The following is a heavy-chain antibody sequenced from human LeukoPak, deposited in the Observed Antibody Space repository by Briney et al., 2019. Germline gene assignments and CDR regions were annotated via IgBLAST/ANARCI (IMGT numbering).Heavy chain of an antibody. CDR1: GGSVNSRSYY. Sequence: SETLSLTCTVSGGSVNSRSYYWNWIRQPPGKGLEWIGYIYYGGNTDYNPSLKSRVTISVDTSKNQFSLKLSSVTAADTAVYYCARLGPGYSSTWSNDAFAIWGQGTVVTVSS. CDR2: IYYGGNT. V-gene: IGHV4-61*01. D-gene: IGHD6-13*01. CDR3: ARLGPGYSSTWSNDAFAI. J-gene: IGHJ3*02.